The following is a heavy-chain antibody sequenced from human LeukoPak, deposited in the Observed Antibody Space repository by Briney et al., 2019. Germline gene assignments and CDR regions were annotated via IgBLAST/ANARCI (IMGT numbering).Heavy chain of an antibody. CDR1: GFTFSSYA. V-gene: IGHV3-30-3*01. J-gene: IGHJ6*02. CDR3: ARDRTSISNTGRTYYYYGMDV. CDR2: ISYDGSNK. D-gene: IGHD3-9*01. Sequence: GGSLRLPCAASGFTFSSYAMHWVRQAPGKGLEWVAVISYDGSNKYYADSVKGRFTISRDNSKNTLYLQMNSLRAEDTAVYYCARDRTSISNTGRTYYYYGMDVWGQGTTVTVSS.